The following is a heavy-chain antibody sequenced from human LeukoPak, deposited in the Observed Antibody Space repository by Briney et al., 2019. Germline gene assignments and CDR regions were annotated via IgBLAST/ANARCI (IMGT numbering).Heavy chain of an antibody. J-gene: IGHJ4*02. Sequence: ASVKVSCKASGYTFTSYDINWVRQATGQGLEWMGWMNPNSGNTGYTQKFQGRVTMTRNTSISTAYMELSSLRSEDTAVYYCELAFCGGDCYPWGQGTLVTVSS. V-gene: IGHV1-8*01. CDR1: GYTFTSYD. CDR3: ELAFCGGDCYP. D-gene: IGHD2-21*01. CDR2: MNPNSGNT.